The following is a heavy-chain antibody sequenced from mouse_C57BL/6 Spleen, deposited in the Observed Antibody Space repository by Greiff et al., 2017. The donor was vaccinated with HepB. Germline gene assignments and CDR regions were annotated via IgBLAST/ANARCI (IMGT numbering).Heavy chain of an antibody. J-gene: IGHJ2*01. CDR3: ARPLGDYDGYYFDY. CDR2: IHPNSGST. CDR1: GYTFTSYW. D-gene: IGHD2-4*01. V-gene: IGHV1-64*01. Sequence: VQLQQPGAELVKPGASVKLSCKASGYTFTSYWMHWVKQRPGQGLEWIGMIHPNSGSTNYNEKFKSKATLTVDKSSSTAYMQLSSLTSEDSAVYYCARPLGDYDGYYFDYWGQGTTLTVSS.